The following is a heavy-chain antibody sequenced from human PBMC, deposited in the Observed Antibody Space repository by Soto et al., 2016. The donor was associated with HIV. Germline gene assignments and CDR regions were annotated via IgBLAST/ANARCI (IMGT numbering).Heavy chain of an antibody. CDR3: ASGFPVAGTTAFDY. D-gene: IGHD1-1*01. Sequence: EVQLVETGGGLIQPGGSLRLSCAASGFTVSSIYMTWVRQAPGKGLDWVSTIYSGGSTGYADSVKGRFTISRDNSKNTLYLQMSSLRVEDTAIYYCASGFPVAGTTAFDYWGRGTWSPSPQ. V-gene: IGHV3-53*02. CDR1: GFTVSSIY. CDR2: IYSGGST. J-gene: IGHJ4*02.